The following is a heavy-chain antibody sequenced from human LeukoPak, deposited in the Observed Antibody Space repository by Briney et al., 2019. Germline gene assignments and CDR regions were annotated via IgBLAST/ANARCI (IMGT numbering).Heavy chain of an antibody. Sequence: ASVKASCKASGYTFTSYYMHWVRQAPGQGLEWMGIINPSSGSTSYAQKFQGRVTMTRDTSTSTVYMELSSLKSEDTAVYYCARGVPAAIRYFQHWGQGTLVTVSS. CDR3: ARGVPAAIRYFQH. CDR1: GYTFTSYY. V-gene: IGHV1-46*03. J-gene: IGHJ1*01. D-gene: IGHD2-2*01. CDR2: INPSSGST.